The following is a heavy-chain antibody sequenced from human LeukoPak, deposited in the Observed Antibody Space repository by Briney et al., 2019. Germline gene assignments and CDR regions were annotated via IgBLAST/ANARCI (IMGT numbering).Heavy chain of an antibody. D-gene: IGHD2-2*01. J-gene: IGHJ4*02. CDR2: ISSSGSYI. V-gene: IGHV3-21*01. CDR3: ARVNRDIVVVPGAMRDTYYFDY. CDR1: RFTFSSYS. Sequence: GGSLRLSCAASRFTFSSYSMNWVRQAPGKGLEWVSSISSSGSYIYYADSVKGRFTISRDNAKNSLYLQMNSLRAEDTAVYFCARVNRDIVVVPGAMRDTYYFDYWGQGTLVTVSS.